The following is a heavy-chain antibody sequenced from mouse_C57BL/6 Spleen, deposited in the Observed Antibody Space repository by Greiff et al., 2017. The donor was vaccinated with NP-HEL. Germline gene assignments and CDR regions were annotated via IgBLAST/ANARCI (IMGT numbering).Heavy chain of an antibody. CDR3: AGNLYYGSSRWYFDV. D-gene: IGHD1-1*01. CDR1: GYTFTSYW. CDR2: IYPGSGST. Sequence: QVQLQQPGAELVKPGASVKMSCKASGYTFTSYWITWVKQRPGQGLEWIGDIYPGSGSTNYNEKFKSKATLTVDTSSSTAYMQLSSLTSEDSAVYYCAGNLYYGSSRWYFDVWGTGTTVTVSS. J-gene: IGHJ1*03. V-gene: IGHV1-55*01.